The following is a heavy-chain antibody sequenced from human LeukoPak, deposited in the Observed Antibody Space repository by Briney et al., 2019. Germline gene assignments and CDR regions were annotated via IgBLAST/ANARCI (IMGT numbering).Heavy chain of an antibody. J-gene: IGHJ3*02. CDR1: GGSVSSCYYY. D-gene: IGHD3-9*01. CDR2: IYYSGST. V-gene: IGHV4-61*01. CDR3: ARRGGFDWLWANAFDI. Sequence: SETLSLTCTVSGGSVSSCYYYWSWIRQPPGKGLEWIRYIYYSGSTNYNPSLKSRVTISVDTSKNQFFLKLSSVTAADTAVYYCARRGGFDWLWANAFDIWGQGTMVTVSS.